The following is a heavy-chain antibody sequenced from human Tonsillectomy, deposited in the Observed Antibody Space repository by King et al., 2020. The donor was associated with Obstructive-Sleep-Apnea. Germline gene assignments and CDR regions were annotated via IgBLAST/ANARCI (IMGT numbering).Heavy chain of an antibody. CDR3: AGVLGGYCSSTSCYGVGTHPPADTDY. CDR1: GGSISSSSYY. D-gene: IGHD2-2*01. CDR2: IYYSGST. Sequence: QLQESGPGLVKPSETLSLTCTVSGGSISSSSYYWGWIRQPPGKGLEWIGSIYYSGSTYYNPSLKSRVTISVDTSKNQFSLKLSSVTAADTAVYYCAGVLGGYCSSTSCYGVGTHPPADTDYWGQGTLVTVSS. V-gene: IGHV4-39*07. J-gene: IGHJ4*02.